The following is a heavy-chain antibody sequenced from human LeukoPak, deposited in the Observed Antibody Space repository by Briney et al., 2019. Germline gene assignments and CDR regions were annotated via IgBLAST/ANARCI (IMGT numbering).Heavy chain of an antibody. CDR1: GGSISSYY. J-gene: IGHJ4*02. D-gene: IGHD3-16*02. V-gene: IGHV4-59*01. Sequence: SETLSLTCTVSGGSISSYYWSWIRQPPGKGLEWIGYIYYSGSTNYNPSLKSRVTISVDTSKNQFSLKLSSVTAADTAVYYCARGPLNYDYVWGSYRPYYFDYWGQGTLVTVSS. CDR2: IYYSGST. CDR3: ARGPLNYDYVWGSYRPYYFDY.